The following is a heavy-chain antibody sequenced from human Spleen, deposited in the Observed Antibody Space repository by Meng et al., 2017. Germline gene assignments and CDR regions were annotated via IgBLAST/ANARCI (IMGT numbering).Heavy chain of an antibody. Sequence: GGSLRLSCAASGFRIENYGMSWVRQAPGKGLEWVSLISWDGDITYYADSVKGRFTISRDNSKNSLYLQMISLRTEDTDFYYCAKAHSADYGDYVDDWGQG. J-gene: IGHJ4*02. CDR2: ISWDGDIT. V-gene: IGHV3-43*01. CDR1: GFRIENYG. D-gene: IGHD4-17*01. CDR3: AKAHSADYGDYVDD.